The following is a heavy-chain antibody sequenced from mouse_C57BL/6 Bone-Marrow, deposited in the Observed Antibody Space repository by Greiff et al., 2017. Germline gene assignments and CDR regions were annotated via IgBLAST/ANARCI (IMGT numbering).Heavy chain of an antibody. CDR2: IDPSDSYT. D-gene: IGHD1-1*01. CDR1: GYTFTSYW. V-gene: IGHV1-69*01. CDR3: ARAYYYGSVDY. Sequence: VQLQQSGAELVMPGASVKLSCKASGYTFTSYWMHWVKQRPGQGLEWIGEIDPSDSYTTYNQKFKGKSTLTVDKSSSTAYMQLSSLTSEDSAVYYCARAYYYGSVDYWGQGTTLTVSS. J-gene: IGHJ2*01.